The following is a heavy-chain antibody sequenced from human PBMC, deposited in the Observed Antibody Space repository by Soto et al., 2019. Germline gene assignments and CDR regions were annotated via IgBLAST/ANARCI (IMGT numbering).Heavy chain of an antibody. Sequence: QGTLKESGPVLVKPTDTLTLTCTVSGFSLSNGRLGVTWIRQPPGKALEWLAHILSNDEKSYSPSLKSRLTISKDTSKSQVVLTMTNMDPVDTATYYCARTRMAGRRQASDIWGQGTMVTVSS. CDR1: GFSLSNGRLG. D-gene: IGHD6-19*01. CDR3: ARTRMAGRRQASDI. V-gene: IGHV2-26*01. J-gene: IGHJ3*02. CDR2: ILSNDEK.